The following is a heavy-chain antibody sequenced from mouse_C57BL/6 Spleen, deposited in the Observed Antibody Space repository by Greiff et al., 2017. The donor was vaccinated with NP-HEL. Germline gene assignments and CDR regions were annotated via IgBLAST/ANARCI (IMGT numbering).Heavy chain of an antibody. D-gene: IGHD1-1*01. J-gene: IGHJ4*01. V-gene: IGHV5-4*03. Sequence: EVKLVESGGGLVKPGGSLKLSCAASGFTFSSYAMSWVRQTPEKRLEWVATISDGGSYTYYSDNVKGRFTISRDNAKNNLYLQMSHLKSEDTAMYYCARGGYYGSSYGYAMDYWGQGTSVTVSS. CDR3: ARGGYYGSSYGYAMDY. CDR2: ISDGGSYT. CDR1: GFTFSSYA.